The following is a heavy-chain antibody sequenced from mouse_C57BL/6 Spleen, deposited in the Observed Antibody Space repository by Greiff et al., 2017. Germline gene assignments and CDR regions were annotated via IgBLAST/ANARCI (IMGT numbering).Heavy chain of an antibody. Sequence: VQLQQSGAELVKPGASVKLSCKASGYTFTRYWIPWVKQRPGQGLEWIGGIYPARGGTNYNEKFKGKATLTVDTSSTTAYMQLSSLTSEDSAVLVCARSGHEGGSLYFEGWGQGTTVTVS. CDR1: GYTFTRYW. CDR2: IYPARGGT. D-gene: IGHD3-3*01. V-gene: IGHV1-55*01. J-gene: IGHJ2*01. CDR3: ARSGHEGGSLYFEG.